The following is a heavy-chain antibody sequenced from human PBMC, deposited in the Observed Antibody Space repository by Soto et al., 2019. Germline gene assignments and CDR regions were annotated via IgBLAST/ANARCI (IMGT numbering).Heavy chain of an antibody. CDR3: GKDVGDDVTYYYGVVV. V-gene: IGHV3-30*18. Sequence: QVQLVESGGGVVQPGTSLRLSCAASGFTFKTHAMHWVHQAPGKGLEWMAVIAYDGNEKFYADSEKGRFTISRDNSKNALYFQINTLINEDTAVYYWGKDVGDDVTYYYGVVVCCQGATVTVSS. CDR1: GFTFKTHA. D-gene: IGHD1-26*01. CDR2: IAYDGNEK. J-gene: IGHJ6*02.